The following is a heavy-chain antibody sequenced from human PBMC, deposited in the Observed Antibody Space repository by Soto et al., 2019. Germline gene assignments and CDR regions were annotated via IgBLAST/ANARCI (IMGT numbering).Heavy chain of an antibody. CDR3: ARVLSIAAAGTRVVGY. V-gene: IGHV1-69*13. CDR1: GGTFSSYA. CDR2: IIPIFGTA. D-gene: IGHD6-13*01. J-gene: IGHJ4*02. Sequence: ASVKVSCKASGGTFSSYAISWVRQAPGQGLEWMGGIIPIFGTANYAQKFQGRVTITADESTSTAYMELSSLRSEDTAVYYCARVLSIAAAGTRVVGYWGQGTLVTVSS.